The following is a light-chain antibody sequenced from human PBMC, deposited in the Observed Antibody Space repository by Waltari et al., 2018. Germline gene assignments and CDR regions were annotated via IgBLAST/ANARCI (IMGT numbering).Light chain of an antibody. Sequence: QSAPTQPASVSGSPRQSTTISCTATSSDVGHYKFVSWYHQHPGKVPKLILYDATDRPSGVSSRFSGSKSGNAASLTISGLQAEDEGDYYCNSDTTSGAVVFGGGTKLTVL. CDR3: NSDTTSGAVV. V-gene: IGLV2-14*03. CDR2: DAT. CDR1: SSDVGHYKF. J-gene: IGLJ2*01.